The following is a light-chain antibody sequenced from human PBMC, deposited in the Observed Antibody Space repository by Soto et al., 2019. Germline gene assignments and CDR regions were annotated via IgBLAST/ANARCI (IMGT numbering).Light chain of an antibody. Sequence: EIVMTQSPATLSVSPGERATLSCRASQSVYSNLAWYQQKPGQAPRFLIYGASTRATGIPARFSGSGSGTEFTLTISSLQSEDFAVYYCQQYDNWPITFGGGTKVDIK. CDR2: GAS. CDR1: QSVYSN. CDR3: QQYDNWPIT. V-gene: IGKV3-15*01. J-gene: IGKJ4*01.